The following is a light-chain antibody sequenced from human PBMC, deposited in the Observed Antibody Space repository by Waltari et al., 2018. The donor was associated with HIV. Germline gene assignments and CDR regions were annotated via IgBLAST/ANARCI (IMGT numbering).Light chain of an antibody. V-gene: IGKV1-33*01. CDR1: QDISSY. Sequence: DIQLTQSPSSLSASVGDRVTITCQASQDISSYLNWYQQKPEKAPKLLIYDASDLETGVPSRFSGSGSGTDFTFTISSLQPADIATYYCQQYDNVPVTFGPGTKVEIK. J-gene: IGKJ3*01. CDR3: QQYDNVPVT. CDR2: DAS.